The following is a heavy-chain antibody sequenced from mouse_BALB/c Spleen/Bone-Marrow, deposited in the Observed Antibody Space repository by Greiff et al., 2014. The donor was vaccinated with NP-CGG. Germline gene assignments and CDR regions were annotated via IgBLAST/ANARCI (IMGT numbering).Heavy chain of an antibody. CDR3: ARDYDYGCAY. CDR2: VNPNNGGT. V-gene: IGHV1-18*01. J-gene: IGHJ3*01. CDR1: GYSFTDYY. D-gene: IGHD2-4*01. Sequence: EVQRVESGPDLVKPGASVKISCKASGYSFTDYYMHWAKQSHGKSLEWIGRVNPNNGGTNYNQKFKGKAILTVDKSSNTAYMELRSLTSEDSAVYFCARDYDYGCAYWGQGTLVTVSA.